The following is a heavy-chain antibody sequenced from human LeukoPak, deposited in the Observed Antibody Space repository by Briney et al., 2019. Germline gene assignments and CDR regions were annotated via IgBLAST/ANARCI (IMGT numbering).Heavy chain of an antibody. Sequence: ASVKVSCKASGGTFSSYAISWVRQAPGQGLEWMGGIIPIYGTANYAQKFQGRGTITADESTSTAYMELSSLRSEDTAVYYCARWGDDFWSGYRPNYYYYGMDVWGQGTTVTVSS. CDR1: GGTFSSYA. CDR2: IIPIYGTA. CDR3: ARWGDDFWSGYRPNYYYYGMDV. V-gene: IGHV1-69*01. D-gene: IGHD3-3*01. J-gene: IGHJ6*02.